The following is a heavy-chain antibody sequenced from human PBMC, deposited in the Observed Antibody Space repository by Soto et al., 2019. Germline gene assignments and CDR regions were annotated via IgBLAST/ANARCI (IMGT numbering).Heavy chain of an antibody. CDR3: ASQPGAYEPFDY. Sequence: SETLSLTCTVSGGSISSYYWSWIRQPPGKGLEWIGYIYYSGSTNYNPSLKSRVTISVDTSKNQFSLKLSSVTAADTAVYYCASQPGAYEPFDYWGQGTLVTVSS. D-gene: IGHD5-12*01. CDR2: IYYSGST. V-gene: IGHV4-59*01. J-gene: IGHJ4*02. CDR1: GGSISSYY.